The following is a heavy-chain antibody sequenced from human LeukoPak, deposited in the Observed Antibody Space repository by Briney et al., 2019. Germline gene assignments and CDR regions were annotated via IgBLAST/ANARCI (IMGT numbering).Heavy chain of an antibody. D-gene: IGHD2-8*01. V-gene: IGHV3-7*01. Sequence: GGSLRLSCAASGFTFTSHWMSWVRQAPGKGLEWVARMNLDGSEKYYVDSVKGRFTISRDNAKTSLYLEMNRLRAEDTAVYYCARDATYCTNGVCYTRFDYWGQGTLVTGSS. CDR2: MNLDGSEK. CDR1: GFTFTSHW. J-gene: IGHJ4*02. CDR3: ARDATYCTNGVCYTRFDY.